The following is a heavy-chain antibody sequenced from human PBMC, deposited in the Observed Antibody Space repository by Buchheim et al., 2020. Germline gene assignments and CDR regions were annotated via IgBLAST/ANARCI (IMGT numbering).Heavy chain of an antibody. CDR3: AKETLYPTRYYYYYGMDV. V-gene: IGHV3-30*18. J-gene: IGHJ6*02. D-gene: IGHD1/OR15-1a*01. CDR1: GFTFSSYG. Sequence: QVQLVESGGGVVQPGRSLRLSCAASGFTFSSYGMHWVRQAPGKGLEWVAVISYDGSNKYYADSVKGRFTISRDNSKKTLYLQMNSLRAEDTAVYYCAKETLYPTRYYYYYGMDVWGQGTT. CDR2: ISYDGSNK.